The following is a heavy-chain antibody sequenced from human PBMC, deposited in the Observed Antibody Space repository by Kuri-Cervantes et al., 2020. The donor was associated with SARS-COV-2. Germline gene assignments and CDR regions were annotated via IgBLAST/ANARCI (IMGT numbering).Heavy chain of an antibody. CDR3: ARDLVDSSGYSGLGY. J-gene: IGHJ4*02. CDR2: IYSDGST. D-gene: IGHD3-22*01. Sequence: GESLKISCAASGFTFRSFAMACVRQAPGKGLEWVSIIYSDGSTYYADSVKGRFTISRDNSKSTLYLQMNSLRAEDTAVYYCARDLVDSSGYSGLGYWGQGTLVTVSS. CDR1: GFTFRSFA. V-gene: IGHV3-53*01.